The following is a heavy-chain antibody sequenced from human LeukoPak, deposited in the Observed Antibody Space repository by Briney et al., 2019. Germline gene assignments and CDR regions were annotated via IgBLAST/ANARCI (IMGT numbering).Heavy chain of an antibody. D-gene: IGHD3-10*01. J-gene: IGHJ5*02. CDR2: ISGSGGST. Sequence: GGSLRLSCAASGFTFRSYAMSWVRQAPGKGLEWVSAISGSGGSTYYADSVKGRFTSSRDDAKNSLYLQMNRLRVEDTAVYYCARGAYYTSGSYYDNWFDPWGQGALVTVSS. CDR3: ARGAYYTSGSYYDNWFDP. V-gene: IGHV3-23*01. CDR1: GFTFRSYA.